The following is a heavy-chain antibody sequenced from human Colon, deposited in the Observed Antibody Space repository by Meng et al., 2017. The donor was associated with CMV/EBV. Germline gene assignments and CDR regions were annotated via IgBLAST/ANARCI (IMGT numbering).Heavy chain of an antibody. CDR3: TRDYGDYVAEYYYYYGMDV. V-gene: IGHV3-49*04. CDR1: GFTFGDYA. D-gene: IGHD4-17*01. Sequence: GGSLRLSCTASGFTFGDYAMSWVRQAPGKGLEWVGFIGSKAYGGTTEYAASVKGRFTISRDDSKSIAYLQMNSLKTEDTAVYYCTRDYGDYVAEYYYYYGMDVWGQGTTVTVSS. J-gene: IGHJ6*02. CDR2: IGSKAYGGTT.